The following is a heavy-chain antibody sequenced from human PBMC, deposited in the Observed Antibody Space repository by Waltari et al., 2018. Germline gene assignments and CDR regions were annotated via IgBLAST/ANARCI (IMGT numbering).Heavy chain of an antibody. J-gene: IGHJ4*02. CDR3: ARGSDDFDSSGYYY. V-gene: IGHV1-69*15. D-gene: IGHD3-22*01. Sequence: QVQLVQSGAEVKKPGSSVKVSCKASGGSFTVMPITWVRQAPEQGLEWMGRVIPAFSRANYAQKFQGRVTISADESTTTAYLELSSLRSEDTAVYYCARGSDDFDSSGYYYWGQGTLITVSS. CDR1: GGSFTVMP. CDR2: VIPAFSRA.